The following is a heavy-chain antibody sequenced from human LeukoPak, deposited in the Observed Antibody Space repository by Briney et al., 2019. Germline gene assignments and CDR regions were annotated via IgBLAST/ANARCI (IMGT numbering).Heavy chain of an antibody. CDR2: ISYDGSSA. CDR3: ARDFWRDYDFWRLYGMDV. D-gene: IGHD3-3*01. V-gene: IGHV3-30*04. Sequence: GGSLRLSCAASGFTFGRYAMHWVRLAPGKGLEWVALISYDGSSAYYGDSVRGRFTVSRDNSKSTLFLQMNSLTTEDTAVYYCARDFWRDYDFWRLYGMDVWGQGTTVTVSS. CDR1: GFTFGRYA. J-gene: IGHJ6*02.